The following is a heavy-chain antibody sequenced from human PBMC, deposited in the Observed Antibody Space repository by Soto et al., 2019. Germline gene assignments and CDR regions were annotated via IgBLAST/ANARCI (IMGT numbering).Heavy chain of an antibody. V-gene: IGHV4-31*03. CDR3: VRGGRGLVDY. J-gene: IGHJ4*02. Sequence: QVQLRESGPGLVKPSQSLFLICTVSGASISSGGYYWSWIRQHPGKGLEWLGYIYNSGSAYSNPSLKSRVTISVDKSPNQFTLKMTSVTAADTAVYYCVRGGRGLVDYWGQGTLVTVSS. CDR1: GASISSGGYY. D-gene: IGHD3-16*01. CDR2: IYNSGSA.